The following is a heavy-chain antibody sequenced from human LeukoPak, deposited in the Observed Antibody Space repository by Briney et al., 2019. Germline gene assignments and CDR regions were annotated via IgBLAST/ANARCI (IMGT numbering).Heavy chain of an antibody. CDR1: GGSINNYY. CDR2: ISYHGNT. J-gene: IGHJ4*02. Sequence: SETLSLTCTVSGGSINNYYWKWIRQPPGKGLEWIGYISYHGNTNYSPSFKSRVTMSVDVSKNQFSLSLRSVTAADTAVYYCARAGSSGWYGEYWGQGALVTVSS. CDR3: ARAGSSGWYGEY. D-gene: IGHD6-19*01. V-gene: IGHV4-59*01.